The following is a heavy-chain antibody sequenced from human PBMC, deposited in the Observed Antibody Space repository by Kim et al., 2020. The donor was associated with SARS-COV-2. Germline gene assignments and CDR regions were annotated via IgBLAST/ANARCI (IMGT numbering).Heavy chain of an antibody. Sequence: SETLSLTCTVSGGSISSSSYYWGWIRQPPGKGLEWIGSIYYSGSTYYNPSLKSRVTISVDTSKNQFSLKLSSVTAADTAVYYCARDGYSYGTTHPYYYYYYGMDVWGQGTTVTVSS. CDR2: IYYSGST. CDR1: GGSISSSSYY. J-gene: IGHJ6*02. V-gene: IGHV4-39*07. CDR3: ARDGYSYGTTHPYYYYYYGMDV. D-gene: IGHD5-18*01.